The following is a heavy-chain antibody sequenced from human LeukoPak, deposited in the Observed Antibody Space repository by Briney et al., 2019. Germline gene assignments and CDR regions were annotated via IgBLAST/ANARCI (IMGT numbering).Heavy chain of an antibody. Sequence: ASVTVSCKTSGYTFTGYYMHWVRQAPGQGLEWMGWINPNSGGTNYAQKFQGRVTMTRDTSISTAYMELSRLRSDDTAVYYCARNPPIQLWLRGYYYYYGMDVWGQGTTVTVSS. D-gene: IGHD5-18*01. CDR2: INPNSGGT. CDR3: ARNPPIQLWLRGYYYYYGMDV. CDR1: GYTFTGYY. J-gene: IGHJ6*02. V-gene: IGHV1-2*02.